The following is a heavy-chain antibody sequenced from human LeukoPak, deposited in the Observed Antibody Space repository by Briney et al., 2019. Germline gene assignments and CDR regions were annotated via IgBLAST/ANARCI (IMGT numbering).Heavy chain of an antibody. CDR2: INPNSGGT. Sequence: ASVKVSCKASGYTFTGYYMHWVRQAPGQGLEWMGWINPNSGGTNYAQKFQGRVTMTRDTSISTAYMELSRLRSDDTAVYYCARDLAVAVGGTGGPTRTYYYYMDVWGKGTTVTVSS. CDR1: GYTFTGYY. J-gene: IGHJ6*03. D-gene: IGHD6-19*01. CDR3: ARDLAVAVGGTGGPTRTYYYYMDV. V-gene: IGHV1-2*02.